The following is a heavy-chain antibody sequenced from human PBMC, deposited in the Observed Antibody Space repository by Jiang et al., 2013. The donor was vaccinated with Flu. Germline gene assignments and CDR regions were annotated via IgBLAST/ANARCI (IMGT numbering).Heavy chain of an antibody. J-gene: IGHJ4*02. D-gene: IGHD6-13*01. CDR3: ARAGPSSSWYN. V-gene: IGHV4-34*01. Sequence: KSRVTISVDTSKNQFSLKLSSVTAADTAVYYCARAGPSSSWYNWGQGTLVTVSS.